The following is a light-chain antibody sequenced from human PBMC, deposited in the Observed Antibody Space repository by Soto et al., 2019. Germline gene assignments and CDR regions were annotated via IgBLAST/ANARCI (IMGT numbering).Light chain of an antibody. CDR2: GAS. CDR3: QQRSSWPLP. V-gene: IGKV3-11*01. CDR1: RSVGDY. Sequence: EIGLKQSPSTLSLSPGERATLSCRASRSVGDYLAWYQQKPGQPPRLLIYGASNRATGIPARFSGSGSGTDFSLTITSLQPDDFAVYYCQQRSSWPLPFGGVTKVDI. J-gene: IGKJ4*01.